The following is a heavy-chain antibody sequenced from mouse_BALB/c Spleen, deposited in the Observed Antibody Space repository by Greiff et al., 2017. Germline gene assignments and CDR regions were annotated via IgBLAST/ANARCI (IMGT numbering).Heavy chain of an antibody. Sequence: EVQVVESGGGLVQTGGSLKLSCAASGFTFSSYGMSWVRQTPDKRLELVATINSNGGSTYYPDSVKGRFTISRDNAKNTLYLQMSSLKSEDTAMYYCARAHYGSSSWFAYWGQGTLVTVSA. D-gene: IGHD1-1*01. V-gene: IGHV5-6-3*01. J-gene: IGHJ3*01. CDR3: ARAHYGSSSWFAY. CDR2: INSNGGST. CDR1: GFTFSSYG.